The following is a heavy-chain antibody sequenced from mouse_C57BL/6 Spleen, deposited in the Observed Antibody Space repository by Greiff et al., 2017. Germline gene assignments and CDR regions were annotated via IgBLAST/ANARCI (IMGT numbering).Heavy chain of an antibody. D-gene: IGHD1-1*01. CDR3: ARRSYYYGSSYVGWYFDV. CDR1: GYTFTSYW. CDR2: IDPSDSYT. V-gene: IGHV1-69*01. Sequence: QVQLQQPGAELVMPGASVKLSCKASGYTFTSYWMHWVKQRPGQGLEWIGEIDPSDSYTNYNQKFKGKSTLTVDKSSSTAYMQLSSLTSEDSAVYYCARRSYYYGSSYVGWYFDVWGTGTTVTVSS. J-gene: IGHJ1*03.